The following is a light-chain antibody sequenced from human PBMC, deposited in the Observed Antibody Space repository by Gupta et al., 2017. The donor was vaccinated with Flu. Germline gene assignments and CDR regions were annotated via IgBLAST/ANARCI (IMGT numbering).Light chain of an antibody. J-gene: IGLJ3*02. CDR2: KKI. Sequence: RGTISCSGTNANIGSNHVNWYHQLPATEPNSLIYKKIQRPPGVPDRCSGATTATYASPVTSGLRSDDEADDCCEAWDESLSGPVFGGGTKLTVL. CDR1: NANIGSNH. CDR3: EAWDESLSGPV. V-gene: IGLV1-47*01.